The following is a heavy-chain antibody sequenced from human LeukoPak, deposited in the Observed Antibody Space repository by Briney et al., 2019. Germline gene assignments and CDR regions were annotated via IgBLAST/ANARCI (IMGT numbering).Heavy chain of an antibody. CDR2: IYSGGST. Sequence: GGSLRLSCAASGFTVNSNYMSWVRQAPGKGLEWVSVIYSGGSTYYADSVKGRFTISRDNSKNTLYLQMNSLRAEDTAVYYCARSPGSSSAYYWFDPWGQGTLVTVSS. J-gene: IGHJ5*02. D-gene: IGHD6-6*01. CDR1: GFTVNSNY. V-gene: IGHV3-53*05. CDR3: ARSPGSSSAYYWFDP.